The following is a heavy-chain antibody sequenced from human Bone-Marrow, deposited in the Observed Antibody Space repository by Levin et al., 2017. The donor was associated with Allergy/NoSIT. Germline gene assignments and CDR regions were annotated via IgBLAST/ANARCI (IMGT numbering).Heavy chain of an antibody. Sequence: GESLKISCAASGFTFSDYFMSWIRQAPGKGLEWVSYISHSGSGIYYADSVKGRFTISRDNAKNSLYLQMNRLRADDTAIYYCARSIGRWHCSRKDCRPNWFDPWGQGTLVTVSS. D-gene: IGHD2-2*01. CDR3: ARSIGRWHCSRKDCRPNWFDP. J-gene: IGHJ5*01. CDR2: ISHSGSGI. V-gene: IGHV3-11*01. CDR1: GFTFSDYF.